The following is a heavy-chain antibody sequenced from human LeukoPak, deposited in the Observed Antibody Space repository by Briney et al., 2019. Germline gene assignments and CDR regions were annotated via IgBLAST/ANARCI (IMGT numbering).Heavy chain of an antibody. CDR3: AREAYYYDSSGPHDAFDI. CDR1: GDSVSSNSAA. J-gene: IGHJ3*02. D-gene: IGHD3-22*01. Sequence: SQTLSLTCAISGDSVSSNSAAWNWIRQSPSRGLEWLGRTYYRSKWYNDYAVSVKSRITINPDTSKNQFSLQLNSVTPEDTAVYYCAREAYYYDSSGPHDAFDIWGKGTMVTVSS. V-gene: IGHV6-1*01. CDR2: TYYRSKWYN.